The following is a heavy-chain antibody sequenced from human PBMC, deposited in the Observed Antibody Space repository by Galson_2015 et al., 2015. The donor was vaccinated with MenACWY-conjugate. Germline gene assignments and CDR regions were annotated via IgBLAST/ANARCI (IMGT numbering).Heavy chain of an antibody. CDR1: GFTFSSYG. D-gene: IGHD2-15*01. Sequence: SLRLSCAASGFTFSSYGMHWVRQAPGKGLEWVAVISYDGSNKYYADSVKGRFTISRDNSKNTLYLQMNSLRVEDTAIYYCARGCSGGSCSVYWGQGTLVTVSS. CDR3: ARGCSGGSCSVY. CDR2: ISYDGSNK. V-gene: IGHV3-30*03. J-gene: IGHJ4*02.